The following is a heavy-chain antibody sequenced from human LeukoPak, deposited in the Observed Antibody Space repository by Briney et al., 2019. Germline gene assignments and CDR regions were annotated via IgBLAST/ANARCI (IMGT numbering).Heavy chain of an antibody. D-gene: IGHD5-24*01. V-gene: IGHV4-59*08. CDR3: AATVDGYNLLFDY. CDR2: IYYSGST. CDR1: GGSFSGYY. J-gene: IGHJ4*02. Sequence: SETLSLTCAVYGGSFSGYYWSWIRQPPGKGLEWIGYIYYSGSTNYNPSLKSRVTISVDTSKNRFSLKLSSVTAADTAVYYCAATVDGYNLLFDYWGQGTLVTVSS.